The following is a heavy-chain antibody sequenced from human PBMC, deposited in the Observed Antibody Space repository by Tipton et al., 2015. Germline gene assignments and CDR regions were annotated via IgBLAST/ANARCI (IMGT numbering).Heavy chain of an antibody. J-gene: IGHJ6*02. D-gene: IGHD1-1*01. CDR1: GYTIIDYY. CDR3: ARALVQNWSPSYYSYYGLDV. Sequence: QSGPEVKKPGASVKVSCKASGYTIIDYYIHWVRQAPGQGLEWMGWSNPHRGGTNYAQTFQGRVTMTRDTSISTDYMDLRGLASNDTAVYYCARALVQNWSPSYYSYYGLDVWGQGTTVTV. V-gene: IGHV1-2*02. CDR2: SNPHRGGT.